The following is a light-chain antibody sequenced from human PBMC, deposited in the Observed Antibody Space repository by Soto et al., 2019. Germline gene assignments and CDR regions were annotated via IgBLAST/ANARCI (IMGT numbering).Light chain of an antibody. J-gene: IGKJ1*01. CDR3: QQRSNWPT. V-gene: IGKV3-11*01. CDR1: QSVGTN. Sequence: EIVMTPSPATLSVSPVERATLSCRASQSVGTNLVWYQHKPGQAPRPLIYGASIRATGIPARFSGSGSGTDFTLTISSLEPEDFAVYYCQQRSNWPTFGQGTKVDIK. CDR2: GAS.